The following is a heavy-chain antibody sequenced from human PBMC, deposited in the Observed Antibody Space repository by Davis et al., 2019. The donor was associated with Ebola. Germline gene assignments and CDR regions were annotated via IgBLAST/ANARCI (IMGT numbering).Heavy chain of an antibody. V-gene: IGHV4-4*02. CDR2: IYHSGST. CDR1: GGSISRSDW. CDR3: ARDSSYDSSGYYDY. D-gene: IGHD3-22*01. J-gene: IGHJ4*02. Sequence: MPSETLSLTCAVSGGSISRSDWWSWVRQPPGKGLEWIGEIYHSGSTNYNPSLKSRVTISVDTSKNQFSLKLSSVTAADTAVYYCARDSSYDSSGYYDYWGQGTLVTVSS.